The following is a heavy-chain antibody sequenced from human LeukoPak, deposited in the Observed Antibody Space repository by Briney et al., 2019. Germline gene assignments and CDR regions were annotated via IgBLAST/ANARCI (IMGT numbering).Heavy chain of an antibody. CDR1: GFIFSSYA. CDR2: LRGDGDT. Sequence: GGSLRLSCVASGFIFSSYAMSWVRRAPARGLEWVSSLRGDGDTFYADSVMGRFSLSRDESRNTVYLHLNNLRVEDTAVYYCVRASWVSTADAVLWGQGAVVTVSS. J-gene: IGHJ1*01. CDR3: VRASWVSTADAVL. V-gene: IGHV3-23*01. D-gene: IGHD3-16*01.